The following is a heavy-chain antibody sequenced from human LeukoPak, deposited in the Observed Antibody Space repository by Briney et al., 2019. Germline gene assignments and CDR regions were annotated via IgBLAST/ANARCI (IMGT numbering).Heavy chain of an antibody. J-gene: IGHJ4*02. CDR2: ISYDGSNK. D-gene: IGHD4-23*01. CDR3: AKASGGNVVY. CDR1: GFTFSRCG. V-gene: IGHV3-30*18. Sequence: PGRSLRLSCAASGFTFSRCGMHWVRQAPGKGLEWVAVISYDGSNKYYADSVKGRFTISRDNSKNTLYLQMNSLRPEDTAVYYCAKASGGNVVYWGQGTLVTVSS.